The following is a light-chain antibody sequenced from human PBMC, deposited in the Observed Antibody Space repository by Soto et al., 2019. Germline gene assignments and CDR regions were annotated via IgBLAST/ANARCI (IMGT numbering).Light chain of an antibody. CDR3: AAWDDSLNGVV. V-gene: IGLV1-44*01. CDR2: SNN. Sequence: QSVLTQPPSASGTPGQRVTISCSGSSSNIGNYTVNWYQQLPGTAPKLLIYSNNQRPSGVPDRFSGSKSGASGSLAISGLQSEDDADYYCAAWDDSLNGVVFGGGTKLTVL. J-gene: IGLJ2*01. CDR1: SSNIGNYT.